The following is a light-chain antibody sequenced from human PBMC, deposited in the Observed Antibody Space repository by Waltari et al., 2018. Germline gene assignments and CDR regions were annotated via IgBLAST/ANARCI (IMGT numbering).Light chain of an antibody. CDR1: QNINTW. CDR2: KAS. CDR3: LQYNGEPRT. Sequence: DLQMTQSPSTLSASVGDRVTITGRASQNINTWLAWHQQKPGKAPTLLIYKASSLESGVPSRFSGSGSGTEYTLTISSLQPDDFATYYCLQYNGEPRTFGQGTKVEVK. J-gene: IGKJ1*01. V-gene: IGKV1-5*03.